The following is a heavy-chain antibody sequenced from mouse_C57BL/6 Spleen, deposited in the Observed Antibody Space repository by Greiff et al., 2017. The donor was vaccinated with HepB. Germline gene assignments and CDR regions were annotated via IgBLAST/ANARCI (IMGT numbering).Heavy chain of an antibody. J-gene: IGHJ3*01. CDR2: INPNNGGT. CDR1: GYTFTDYY. V-gene: IGHV1-26*01. Sequence: EVQLQQSGPELVKPGASVKISCKASGYTFTDYYMNWVKQSHGKSLEWIGDINPNNGGTSYNQKFKGKATLTVDKSSSTAYMELRSLTSEDSAVYYCASPVDYDWFAYWGQGTLVTVSA. CDR3: ASPVDYDWFAY. D-gene: IGHD2-4*01.